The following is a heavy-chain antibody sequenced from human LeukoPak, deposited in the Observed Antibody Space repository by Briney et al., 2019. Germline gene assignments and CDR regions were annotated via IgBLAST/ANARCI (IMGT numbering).Heavy chain of an antibody. CDR3: ARDIISEYSRSHSHFDP. D-gene: IGHD5-12*01. CDR2: ISYTGST. V-gene: IGHV4-59*01. CDR1: GGSFSGYY. J-gene: IGHJ5*02. Sequence: SETLSLTCAVYGGSFSGYYWSWIRQPPGKGLEWIGYISYTGSTSYNPSLKSRVTISVDTSKNQFSLRLSSVTAADTAVYYCARDIISEYSRSHSHFDPWGQGTLVTVSS.